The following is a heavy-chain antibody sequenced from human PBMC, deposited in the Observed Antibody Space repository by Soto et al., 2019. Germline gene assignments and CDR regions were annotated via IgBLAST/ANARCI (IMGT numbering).Heavy chain of an antibody. J-gene: IGHJ3*02. CDR2: IYPGDSDT. Sequence: GESLKISCKGSGYSFTSYWIGWVRQMPGKGLEWMGIIYPGDSDTRYSPSFQGQVTISADKSISTAYLQWSSLKASDTAMYYCATWGRRNYDYIWGSYRDDAFDIWGQGTMVTVSS. V-gene: IGHV5-51*01. CDR3: ATWGRRNYDYIWGSYRDDAFDI. CDR1: GYSFTSYW. D-gene: IGHD3-16*02.